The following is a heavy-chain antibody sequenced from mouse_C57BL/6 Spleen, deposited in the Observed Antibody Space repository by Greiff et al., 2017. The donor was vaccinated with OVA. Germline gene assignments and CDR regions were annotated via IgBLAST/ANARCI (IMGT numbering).Heavy chain of an antibody. D-gene: IGHD3-1*01. CDR1: GFTFSDYG. CDR3: ARGATYAMDY. Sequence: DVMLVESGGGLVKPGGSLKLSCAASGFTFSDYGMHWVRQAPEKGLEWVAYISSGSSTIYYADTVKGRFTIDRANAKNTLFLQMTSLRSEDTAMYYCARGATYAMDYWGQGTSVTVSS. CDR2: ISSGSSTI. J-gene: IGHJ4*01. V-gene: IGHV5-17*01.